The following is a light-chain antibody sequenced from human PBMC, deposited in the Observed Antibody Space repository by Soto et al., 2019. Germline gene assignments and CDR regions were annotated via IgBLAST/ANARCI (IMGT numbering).Light chain of an antibody. CDR1: QDINTY. CDR2: AAS. V-gene: IGKV1-9*01. CDR3: QQLNSYPRT. Sequence: DIQLTQSPSFLSASVGDRVTITCRASQDINTYLAWYQQTPGKAPKLLIYAASTLQSAVPPRFSGGGSGTEFTLTISSLQLEDFATYYCQQLNSYPRTFGQGTKVEF. J-gene: IGKJ1*01.